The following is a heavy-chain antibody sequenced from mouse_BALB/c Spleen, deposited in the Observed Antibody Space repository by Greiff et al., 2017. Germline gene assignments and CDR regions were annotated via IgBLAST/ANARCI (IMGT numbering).Heavy chain of an antibody. D-gene: IGHD1-2*01. V-gene: IGHV2-3*01. CDR1: GFSLTSYG. J-gene: IGHJ4*01. Sequence: VQLQESGPGLVAPSQSLSITCTVSGFSLTSYGVSWVRQPPGKGLEWLGVIWGDGSTNYHSALISRLSISKDNSKSQVFLKLNSLQTDDTATYYCDTALLRLQDYALDYGGKGTSVTVSS. CDR3: DTALLRLQDYALDY. CDR2: IWGDGST.